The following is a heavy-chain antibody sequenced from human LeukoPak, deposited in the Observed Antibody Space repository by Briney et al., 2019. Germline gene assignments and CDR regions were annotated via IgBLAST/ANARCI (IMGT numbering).Heavy chain of an antibody. Sequence: PGGSLRLSCAASGFTFSSYSMNWVRQAPGKGLEWVSSISSSSSYIYYADSVKGRFTISRDNAKNSLYLQMNGLRAEDTAVYYCARDPDYDFWSGYYRGYYYYGMDVWGQGTTVTVSS. V-gene: IGHV3-21*01. J-gene: IGHJ6*02. CDR1: GFTFSSYS. CDR3: ARDPDYDFWSGYYRGYYYYGMDV. CDR2: ISSSSSYI. D-gene: IGHD3-3*01.